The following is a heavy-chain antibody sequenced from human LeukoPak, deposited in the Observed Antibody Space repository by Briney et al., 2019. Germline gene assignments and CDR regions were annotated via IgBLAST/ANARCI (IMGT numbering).Heavy chain of an antibody. J-gene: IGHJ5*02. CDR1: GYSFTNSG. CDR3: ARGPADYYDSSGYYP. CDR2: IYPSDSDT. V-gene: IGHV5-51*01. D-gene: IGHD3-22*01. Sequence: GESLKISCKGSGYSFTNSGIGWVRQMPGKGLEWMGIIYPSDSDTTYSPSFQGQVTISADKSISTAYLQWSSLKASNTAMYYCARGPADYYDSSGYYPWGQGTLVTVSS.